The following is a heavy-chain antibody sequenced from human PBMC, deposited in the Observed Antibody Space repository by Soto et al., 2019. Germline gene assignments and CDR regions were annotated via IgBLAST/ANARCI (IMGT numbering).Heavy chain of an antibody. CDR1: GFTVSSNY. CDR3: ARDKGRGEYYLDY. D-gene: IGHD3-10*01. J-gene: IGHJ4*02. Sequence: PGGSLRLSCAAAGFTVSSNYMSWVRQAPGKGLEWVSVIYSGGSTYYADSVKGRFTISRDNSKNTLYLQMNSLRAEDTAVYYCARDKGRGEYYLDYWGQGTLVTVSS. V-gene: IGHV3-53*01. CDR2: IYSGGST.